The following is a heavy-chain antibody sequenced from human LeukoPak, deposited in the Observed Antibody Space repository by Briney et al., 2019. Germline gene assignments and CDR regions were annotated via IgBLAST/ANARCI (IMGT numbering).Heavy chain of an antibody. CDR3: ARFYGSSGYYFDY. J-gene: IGHJ4*02. Sequence: SQTLSLTCAVSGGSISSGGYSWSWIRQPPGKGLEWIGYIYHSGSTYYNPSLKSRVTISVDRSKNQFSLKLSSVTAADTAVYYCARFYGSSGYYFDYWGQGTLVTVSS. D-gene: IGHD3-22*01. V-gene: IGHV4-30-2*01. CDR2: IYHSGST. CDR1: GGSISSGGYS.